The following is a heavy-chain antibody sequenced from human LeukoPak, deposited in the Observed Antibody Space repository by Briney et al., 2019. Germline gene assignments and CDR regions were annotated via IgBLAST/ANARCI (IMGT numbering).Heavy chain of an antibody. CDR3: VRVHYCSGGTCYRGVDHYYYGMDV. CDR1: GGSISSDNYF. CDR2: IYYSGST. Sequence: SETLSLTCTVSGGSISSDNYFWGWIRQPPGKGLEWIGSIYYSGSTYYNSSLKSRVTMSVDTSKNQFSLKLSSVTAADTAVYYCVRVHYCSGGTCYRGVDHYYYGMDVWGQGTTVTVSS. J-gene: IGHJ6*02. D-gene: IGHD2-15*01. V-gene: IGHV4-39*01.